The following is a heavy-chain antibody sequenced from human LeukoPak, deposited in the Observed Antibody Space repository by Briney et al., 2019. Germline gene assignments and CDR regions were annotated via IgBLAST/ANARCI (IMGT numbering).Heavy chain of an antibody. CDR3: AKAHGSSSMSGYMDV. J-gene: IGHJ6*03. CDR1: GFIFDDYA. V-gene: IGHV3-9*03. CDR2: INWNSGSI. Sequence: GRSLRLSCAASGFIFDDYAMHWVRQGPGKGLEWVSGINWNSGSIGYADSVKGRFTISRDNAKNSLYLQMNSLRAEDMALYYCAKAHGSSSMSGYMDVWGKGTTVTVSS. D-gene: IGHD6-6*01.